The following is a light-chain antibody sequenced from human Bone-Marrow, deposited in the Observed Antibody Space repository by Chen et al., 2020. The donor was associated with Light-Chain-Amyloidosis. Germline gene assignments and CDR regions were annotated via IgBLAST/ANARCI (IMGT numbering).Light chain of an antibody. Sequence: NFMLTQPHSVSESPGKTVIISCTRSSGSIATNCGQWSRQRPGRSPTALIYEDAQRPSGVPDRVSGSIDRSSNSASLTISGLKTEDEADYYCQSYQGSSQGVFGGGTKLTVL. V-gene: IGLV6-57*01. CDR1: SGSIATNC. J-gene: IGLJ3*02. CDR2: EDA. CDR3: QSYQGSSQGV.